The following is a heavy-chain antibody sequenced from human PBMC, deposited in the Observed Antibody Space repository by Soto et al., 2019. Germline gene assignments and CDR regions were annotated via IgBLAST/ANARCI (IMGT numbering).Heavy chain of an antibody. CDR2: SRDKVHSHTT. CDR3: TRGVVSTGYFDY. D-gene: IGHD5-12*01. J-gene: IGHJ4*02. V-gene: IGHV3-72*01. Sequence: EVQLAESGGGLVQPGGSLRLSCAASGVTFSDHYMDWVRQAPGKGLEWVGRSRDKVHSHTTEYAASVKGRFTISRGASENSLYLQMNSLKTKDMAVYYCTRGVVSTGYFDYRGQGTLVTVSS. CDR1: GVTFSDHY.